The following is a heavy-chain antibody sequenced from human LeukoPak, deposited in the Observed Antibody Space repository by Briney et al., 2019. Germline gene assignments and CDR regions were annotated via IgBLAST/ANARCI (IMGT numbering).Heavy chain of an antibody. D-gene: IGHD6-25*01. CDR3: AHERYLNY. V-gene: IGHV3-7*02. J-gene: IGHJ4*02. Sequence: ETLSLTCTVSGDSINSYYWSWVRQAPGKGLEWVANINQDGSDKYYVDSVKGRFTISRDNAKNSLYLQMNSLRAEDTAVYYCAHERYLNYWGQGTLVTVSS. CDR2: INQDGSDK. CDR1: GDSINSYY.